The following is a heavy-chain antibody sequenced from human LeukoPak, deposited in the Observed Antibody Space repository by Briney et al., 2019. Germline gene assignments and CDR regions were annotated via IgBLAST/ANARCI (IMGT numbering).Heavy chain of an antibody. V-gene: IGHV4-4*07. D-gene: IGHD2-2*02. Sequence: SETLSLTCTVSGGSISSYYWSWIRQPAGKGLEWIGRIYTSGSTNYNPSLKSRVTMSVDTSKNQFSLKLSSVTAADTAVYYCARDNCSSTSCYNNYFDYWGQGTLVTVSP. CDR3: ARDNCSSTSCYNNYFDY. J-gene: IGHJ4*02. CDR2: IYTSGST. CDR1: GGSISSYY.